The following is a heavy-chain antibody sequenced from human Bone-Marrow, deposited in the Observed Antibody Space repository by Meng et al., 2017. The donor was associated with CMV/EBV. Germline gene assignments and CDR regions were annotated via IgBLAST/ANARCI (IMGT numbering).Heavy chain of an antibody. J-gene: IGHJ4*02. CDR3: ARGLNDFWSGYYVDY. CDR2: INHSGST. V-gene: IGHV4-34*01. D-gene: IGHD3-3*01. CDR1: GGSFSGYY. Sequence: GSLRLSCAVYGGSFSGYYWSWIRQPPGKGLEWIGEINHSGSTNYNPSLKSRVTISVDTSKNQFSLKLSSVTAADTAVYYCARGLNDFWSGYYVDYWGQGTRVTVSS.